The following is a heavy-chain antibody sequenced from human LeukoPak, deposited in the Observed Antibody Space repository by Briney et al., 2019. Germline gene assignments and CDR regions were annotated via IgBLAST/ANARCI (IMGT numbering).Heavy chain of an antibody. CDR3: ARDMVGYYFDY. CDR2: ISSTSSYI. D-gene: IGHD1-26*01. V-gene: IGHV3-21*01. Sequence: GGSLRLSCAASGFTFSSYAMSWVRQAPGKGLEWVSSISSTSSYIYYADSVKGRFTLSRDNAKNSIYLQMNSLRAEDTAVYYCARDMVGYYFDYWGQGTLVTVSS. CDR1: GFTFSSYA. J-gene: IGHJ4*02.